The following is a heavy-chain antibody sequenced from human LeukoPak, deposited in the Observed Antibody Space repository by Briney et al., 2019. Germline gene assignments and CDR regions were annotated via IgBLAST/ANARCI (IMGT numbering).Heavy chain of an antibody. CDR3: ARDFRNSYELYYYYGMDV. J-gene: IGHJ6*02. CDR1: VGTFSSYA. Sequence: SLKVSCKASVGTFSSYAISGVRQAPGQGLEWMGRIIPILGIANYAQKFQGRVTINADKSTSTAFMELSSLRSEDTDVYYCARDFRNSYELYYYYGMDVWGQGTTVTVSS. CDR2: IIPILGIA. V-gene: IGHV1-69*04. D-gene: IGHD5-18*01.